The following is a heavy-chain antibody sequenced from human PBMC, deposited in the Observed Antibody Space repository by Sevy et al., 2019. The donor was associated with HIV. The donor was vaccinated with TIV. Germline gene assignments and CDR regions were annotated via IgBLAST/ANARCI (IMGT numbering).Heavy chain of an antibody. J-gene: IGHJ4*02. Sequence: GGSLRLSCAASGFTFSSYAMSWVRQAPGKGLEWVSASSGSGGSTYYADSMKGRLTISRDNSKNTLYLQRNSLRAEDTAVYDCAKAPTGYYGSGRDGYYFDYWGQGTLVTVSS. V-gene: IGHV3-23*01. CDR2: SSGSGGST. CDR3: AKAPTGYYGSGRDGYYFDY. D-gene: IGHD3-10*01. CDR1: GFTFSSYA.